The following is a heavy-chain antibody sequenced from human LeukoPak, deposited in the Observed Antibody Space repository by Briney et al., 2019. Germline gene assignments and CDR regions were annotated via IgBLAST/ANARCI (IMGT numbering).Heavy chain of an antibody. J-gene: IGHJ6*02. D-gene: IGHD3-22*01. V-gene: IGHV1-8*01. CDR2: MNPNSGNT. CDR3: ARGTDSSGYYYYYYGMDV. Sequence: GASVKVSGKASGYTVTSYDINWVRQATGQGLEWMGRMNPNSGNTGYAQKFQGRVTMTRNTSISTAYMELSSLRSEDTAVYYCARGTDSSGYYYYYYGMDVWGQGTTVTVSS. CDR1: GYTVTSYD.